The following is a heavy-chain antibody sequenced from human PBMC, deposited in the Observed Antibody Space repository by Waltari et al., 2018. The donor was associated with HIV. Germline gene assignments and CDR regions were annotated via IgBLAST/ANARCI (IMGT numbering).Heavy chain of an antibody. CDR3: ARAVQGYCSGGSCENYFDY. D-gene: IGHD2-15*01. V-gene: IGHV4-39*01. CDR1: GGSISSRSYY. Sequence: QLQLQESGPGLVKPSETLSLTCTVSGGSISSRSYYWGWMRQPPGKGLEWTGSIYYRGSTYYNPSLKSRVTMSVDTSKSQFSLKLSCVTAADTAVYYCARAVQGYCSGGSCENYFDYWGQGTLVTVSS. CDR2: IYYRGST. J-gene: IGHJ4*02.